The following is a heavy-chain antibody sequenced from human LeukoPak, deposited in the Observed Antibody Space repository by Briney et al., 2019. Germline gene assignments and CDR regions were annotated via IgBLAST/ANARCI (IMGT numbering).Heavy chain of an antibody. CDR3: ARIGHDLYQTFDS. V-gene: IGHV3-23*01. CDR2: ISGSGGNT. D-gene: IGHD2-2*01. J-gene: IGHJ5*01. Sequence: GGSLRLSCAASGFTFSSYAMFWVRQAPGKGLEWVSGISGSGGNTYHADSVMGRFTISRDSSKNTLYLQMNGLRADDTAVYYCARIGHDLYQTFDSWGHGTLITVSS. CDR1: GFTFSSYA.